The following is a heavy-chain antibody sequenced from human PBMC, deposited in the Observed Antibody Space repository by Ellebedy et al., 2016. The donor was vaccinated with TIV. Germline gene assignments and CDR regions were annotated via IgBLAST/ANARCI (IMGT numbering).Heavy chain of an antibody. CDR2: FDWNSGRI. J-gene: IGHJ4*02. CDR1: GFTSHGYA. V-gene: IGHV3-9*02. CDR3: IEDVSPGGVDY. D-gene: IGHD3-10*01. Sequence: SLKISCAASGFTSHGYATHWVRQTPGKGLEWVSGFDWNSGRIGYADSVKGRFTISTDHAKNSVYLQMNSLRLEDTALYFCIEDVSPGGVDYWGQGALVIVS.